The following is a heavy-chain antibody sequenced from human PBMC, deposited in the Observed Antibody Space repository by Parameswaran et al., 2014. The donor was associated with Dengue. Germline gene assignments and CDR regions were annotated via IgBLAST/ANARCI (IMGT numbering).Heavy chain of an antibody. V-gene: IGHV6-1*01. CDR1: ISVA. Sequence: ISVARWIRQSPSRGLEWLGRTYYRSKWYNDYAVSVKSRITINPDTSKNQFSLQLNSVTPEDTAVYYCARDATTYGMDVWGQGTTVTVSS. CDR2: TYYRSKWYN. CDR3: ARDATTYGMDV. D-gene: IGHD1-1*01. J-gene: IGHJ6*02.